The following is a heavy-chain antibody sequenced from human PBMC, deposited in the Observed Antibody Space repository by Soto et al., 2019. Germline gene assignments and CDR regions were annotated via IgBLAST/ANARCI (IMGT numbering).Heavy chain of an antibody. CDR3: KVATINPIYGMDV. J-gene: IGHJ6*02. CDR2: IRSKAYGGTT. CDR1: GFTFGDYA. D-gene: IGHD5-12*01. Sequence: GGSLRLSCTASGFTFGDYAMSWVRQAPGKGLEWVGFIRSKAYGGTTEYAASVKGRFTISRDDSKSIAYLQMNSLKTEDTAVYYRKVATINPIYGMDVWGQGTTVTVSS. V-gene: IGHV3-49*04.